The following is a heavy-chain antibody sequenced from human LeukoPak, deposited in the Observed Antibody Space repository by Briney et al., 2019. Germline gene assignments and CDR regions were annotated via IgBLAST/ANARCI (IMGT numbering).Heavy chain of an antibody. CDR3: TTDRLDNSGWSRGFDY. J-gene: IGHJ4*02. CDR2: IKTKTDGGTT. D-gene: IGHD6-19*01. CDR1: GFRFKNAW. Sequence: PGGSLRLSCAASGFRFKNAWMNWVRQAPGKGLEGIGHIKTKTDGGTTDYAAPVKGRFTISRDDSKNTLYLQVNSLKSEDTAVYYCTTDRLDNSGWSRGFDYWGQGTLVTVSS. V-gene: IGHV3-15*01.